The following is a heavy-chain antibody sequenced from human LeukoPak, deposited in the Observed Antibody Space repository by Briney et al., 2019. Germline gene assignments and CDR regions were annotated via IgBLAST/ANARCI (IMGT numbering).Heavy chain of an antibody. J-gene: IGHJ4*02. CDR1: GYTFTGYD. V-gene: IGHV1-2*04. D-gene: IGHD3-10*01. CDR2: INPNSGGT. Sequence: ASVKVSCKASGYTFTGYDINWVRQAPGQGLEWMGWINPNSGGTNYAQKFQGWVTMTRDTSISTAYMELSRLRSDDTAVYYCAREDGSGSYYPFFDYWGQGTLVTVSS. CDR3: AREDGSGSYYPFFDY.